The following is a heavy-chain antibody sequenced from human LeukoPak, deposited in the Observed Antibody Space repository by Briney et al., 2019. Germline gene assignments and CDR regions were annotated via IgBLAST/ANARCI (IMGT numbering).Heavy chain of an antibody. V-gene: IGHV3-15*01. D-gene: IGHD3-10*01. J-gene: IGHJ4*02. CDR2: IKSKTDGGPT. CDR3: TTLKGMVRGVGFSHDY. CDR1: RFTFSNAW. Sequence: GGSLRLSCAASRFTFSNAWLSWVRQAPWKGLEWVGSIKSKTDGGPTDYAAPVKGRFTISRDDSKNTLYLQMNSLKTEDTAVYYCTTLKGMVRGVGFSHDYWGQGTLVTVSS.